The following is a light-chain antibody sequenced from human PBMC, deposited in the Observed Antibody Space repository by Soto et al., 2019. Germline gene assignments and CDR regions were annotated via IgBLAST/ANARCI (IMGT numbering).Light chain of an antibody. Sequence: ETVLTQSPVTLSVSPGDRATLSCKASQSVTINLAWYHQRPGQGPRLLIFGASTRATGIPARFSGSGSDTEFTLTTSSLQPEDFGNYYCQQYNKWPQTFGPGTRWISN. CDR2: GAS. CDR1: QSVTIN. J-gene: IGKJ1*01. V-gene: IGKV3-15*01. CDR3: QQYNKWPQT.